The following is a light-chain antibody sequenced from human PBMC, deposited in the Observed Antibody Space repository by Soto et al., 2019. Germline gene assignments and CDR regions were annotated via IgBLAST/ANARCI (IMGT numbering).Light chain of an antibody. Sequence: EIVLTQSPATLYLSPGERATLSCRASQSVSSYLAWYQQKPGQAPRLLISDASNRATGIPARFSGSGSGTDFTLTISSLEPEDFAVYYCQQRSNWLFTFGPGTKVDIK. J-gene: IGKJ3*01. V-gene: IGKV3-11*01. CDR1: QSVSSY. CDR3: QQRSNWLFT. CDR2: DAS.